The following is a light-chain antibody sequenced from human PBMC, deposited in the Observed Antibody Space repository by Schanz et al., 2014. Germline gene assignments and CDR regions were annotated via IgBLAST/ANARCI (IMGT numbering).Light chain of an antibody. CDR1: SSDVGDYNY. CDR3: AAWDDSLNGPV. Sequence: QSALTQPASVSGSPGQSITISCTGSSSDVGDYNYVSWYQQHPGKAPKLMIFDVNNRPSGVSYRFSGSKSGNTASLTISGLQAEDEADYYCAAWDDSLNGPVFGGGTKLTVL. CDR2: DVN. J-gene: IGLJ3*02. V-gene: IGLV2-14*01.